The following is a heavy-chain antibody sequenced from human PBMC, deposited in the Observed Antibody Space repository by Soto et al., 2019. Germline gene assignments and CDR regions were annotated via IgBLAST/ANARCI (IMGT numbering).Heavy chain of an antibody. CDR1: GFTFSSYA. Sequence: GGSLRLSCAASGFTFSSYAMHWVRQAPGKGLEWVAVISYDGSNKYYADSVKGRFTISRDNSKNTLYLQMNSLRAEDTAVYYCASSRDGYNYAVDYYYGMDVRGQGTTVTVSS. CDR2: ISYDGSNK. D-gene: IGHD5-12*01. CDR3: ASSRDGYNYAVDYYYGMDV. J-gene: IGHJ6*02. V-gene: IGHV3-30-3*01.